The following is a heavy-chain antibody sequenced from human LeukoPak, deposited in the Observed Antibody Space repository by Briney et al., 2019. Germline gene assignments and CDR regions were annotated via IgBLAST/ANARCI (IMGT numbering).Heavy chain of an antibody. Sequence: PSETLSLTCTVSGGPISSYSWSWIRQPAGKGLEWIGRIYTSGSTNYNPSLKSRVTMSVDTSKNQFSLKLTSVTAADTAVYYCAREPFVCSSASCYRWFDPWRQATLVTVSS. V-gene: IGHV4-4*07. J-gene: IGHJ5*02. CDR2: IYTSGST. D-gene: IGHD2-2*01. CDR1: GGPISSYS. CDR3: AREPFVCSSASCYRWFDP.